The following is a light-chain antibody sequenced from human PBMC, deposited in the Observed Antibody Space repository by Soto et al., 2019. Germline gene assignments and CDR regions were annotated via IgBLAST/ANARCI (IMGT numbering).Light chain of an antibody. V-gene: IGKV3-20*01. Sequence: EIVLTQSPGTLSLSPGERATLSCRASQSVSNNFLAWYRQKPGQAPRLLIYGASFRATGIPDRFSGSGSETDFSLTISRLEPEDFAVYYCQQYDRSPRTFGQGIKVE. CDR2: GAS. J-gene: IGKJ1*01. CDR1: QSVSNNF. CDR3: QQYDRSPRT.